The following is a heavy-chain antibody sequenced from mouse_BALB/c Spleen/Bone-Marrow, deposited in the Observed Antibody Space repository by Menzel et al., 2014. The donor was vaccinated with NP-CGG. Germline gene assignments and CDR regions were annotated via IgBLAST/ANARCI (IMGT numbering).Heavy chain of an antibody. D-gene: IGHD2-4*01. V-gene: IGHV1-9*01. Sequence: QVQLQQSGAELMKPEASVKISCKATGYTFSTYWIEWVKQRPGHGLEWIGEILPGSGTTNYNEKFKGKATFTADTSSNTAYMQLSSLTSEDSAVYYCARLITTGGFAYWGQGTLVTVSA. CDR1: GYTFSTYW. J-gene: IGHJ3*01. CDR2: ILPGSGTT. CDR3: ARLITTGGFAY.